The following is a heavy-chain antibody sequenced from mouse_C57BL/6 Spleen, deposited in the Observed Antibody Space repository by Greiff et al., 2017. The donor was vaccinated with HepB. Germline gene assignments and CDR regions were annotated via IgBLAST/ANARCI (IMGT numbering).Heavy chain of an antibody. CDR1: GYSFTGYY. CDR3: ARPSGSSYDFDY. Sequence: EVQGVESGPELVKPGASVKISCKASGYSFTGYYMHWVKQSSEKSLEWIGEINPSTGGTSYNQKFKGKATLTVDKSSSTAYMQLKSLTSEDSAVYYCARPSGSSYDFDYWGQGTTLTVSS. CDR2: INPSTGGT. V-gene: IGHV1-43*01. D-gene: IGHD1-1*01. J-gene: IGHJ2*01.